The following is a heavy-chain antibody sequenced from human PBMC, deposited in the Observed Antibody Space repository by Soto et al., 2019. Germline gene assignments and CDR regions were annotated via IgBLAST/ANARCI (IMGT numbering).Heavy chain of an antibody. Sequence: ASVKVSCKASGYTFTDYYVHWVRQSPGQGLEWMGWINPNSGGTKFPQKFQGRVIMTRDMSISTAYMDLSRLTSDDTAVYYCARAGLKTLELATTYWGQGTLVTVSS. CDR3: ARAGLKTLELATTY. J-gene: IGHJ4*02. CDR1: GYTFTDYY. CDR2: INPNSGGT. V-gene: IGHV1-2*02. D-gene: IGHD5-12*01.